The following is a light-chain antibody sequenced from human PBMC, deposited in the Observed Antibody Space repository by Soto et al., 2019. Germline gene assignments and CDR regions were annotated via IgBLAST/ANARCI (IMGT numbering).Light chain of an antibody. CDR2: SNN. CDR1: SSNIGSNT. Sequence: QSVLTQPPSASGTPGQRVTLSCSGSSSNIGSNTVNWYQQFPGTAPKLLIYSNNQRPSGVPDRFSGSKSGTSASLAISGLQSDDEADYYCAAWDDSLNGLVFGGGTKLTVL. J-gene: IGLJ2*01. CDR3: AAWDDSLNGLV. V-gene: IGLV1-44*01.